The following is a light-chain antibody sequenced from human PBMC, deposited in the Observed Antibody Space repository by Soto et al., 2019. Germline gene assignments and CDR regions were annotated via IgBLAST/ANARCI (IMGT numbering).Light chain of an antibody. V-gene: IGLV4-69*01. CDR3: QTWDTGARVV. Sequence: QAVVTQSPSASASLGASVKLTCTLSSGHSSYAIAWHQQQPEKGARYLMKLSSDGSHSKGVGIPDRFSGSSSGAERYLTISSLQSEDEADYYCQTWDTGARVVFGGGTKLTVL. CDR2: LSSDGSH. J-gene: IGLJ2*01. CDR1: SGHSSYA.